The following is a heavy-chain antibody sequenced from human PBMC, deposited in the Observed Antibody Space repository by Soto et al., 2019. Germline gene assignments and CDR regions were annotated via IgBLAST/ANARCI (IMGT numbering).Heavy chain of an antibody. D-gene: IGHD2-8*02. Sequence: EVQLVESGGGLVQPGGSLRLSCAASGFTVSSNYMSWVSQAPGKGLEWVSVNYSGGSTYYADSVKGRFTISRHNSKNTLYLQMNSLRAEDTAVYYCASSFTGGGYHSYYYYYYMDVWGKGTTVTVSS. CDR1: GFTVSSNY. CDR2: NYSGGST. CDR3: ASSFTGGGYHSYYYYYYMDV. J-gene: IGHJ6*03. V-gene: IGHV3-53*04.